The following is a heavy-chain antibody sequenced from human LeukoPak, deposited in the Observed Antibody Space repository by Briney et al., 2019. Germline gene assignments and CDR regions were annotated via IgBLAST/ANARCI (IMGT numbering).Heavy chain of an antibody. Sequence: KPSETLSLTCTVAGGSISSSSYYWGWIRQPPGKGLEWIGSIYYSGSTYYNPSLKSRVTISVDTSKNQFSLKLSSVTAADTAVYSSARHRTSGYDFDWFDPWGQGTLVTVSS. CDR1: GGSISSSSYY. CDR2: IYYSGST. V-gene: IGHV4-39*01. D-gene: IGHD5-12*01. CDR3: ARHRTSGYDFDWFDP. J-gene: IGHJ5*02.